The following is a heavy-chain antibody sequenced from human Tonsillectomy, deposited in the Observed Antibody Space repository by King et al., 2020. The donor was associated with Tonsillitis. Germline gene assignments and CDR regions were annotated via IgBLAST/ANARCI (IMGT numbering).Heavy chain of an antibody. CDR2: ISTSSSTR. Sequence: VQLVEAGGGLVQPGGSLRLSCAASGFTFSSYSMNWVRQAPGKGLEWVSYISTSSSTRYYAVSVKGRFTISKDNAKNSLFLQMNSLRDEDTAVYYCASTWSRGRYAPSLYYFDFWGQGTLVTVSS. D-gene: IGHD1-26*01. V-gene: IGHV3-48*02. J-gene: IGHJ4*02. CDR1: GFTFSSYS. CDR3: ASTWSRGRYAPSLYYFDF.